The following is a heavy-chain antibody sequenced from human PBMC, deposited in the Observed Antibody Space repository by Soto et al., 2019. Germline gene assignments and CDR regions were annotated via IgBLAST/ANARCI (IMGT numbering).Heavy chain of an antibody. J-gene: IGHJ1*01. CDR1: GFTFSSYA. D-gene: IGHD3-3*01. V-gene: IGHV3-30-3*01. CDR3: ARDNRITIFPVVTPPGF. CDR2: ISYDGSNK. Sequence: GGSLRLSCAASGFTFSSYAMHWVRQAPGKGLEWVAVISYDGSNKYYADSVKGRFTISRDNSKNTLYLQMNSLRAEDTAVYYCARDNRITIFPVVTPPGFWGQRTLVTVSS.